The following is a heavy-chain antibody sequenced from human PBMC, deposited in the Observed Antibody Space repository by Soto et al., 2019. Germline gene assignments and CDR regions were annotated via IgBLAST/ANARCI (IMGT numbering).Heavy chain of an antibody. J-gene: IGHJ6*03. CDR2: IYYSGST. D-gene: IGHD6-13*01. CDR3: ARVIRGKAAPYYYYYMDV. Sequence: SETLSLTCTVSGGSISSYYWSWIRQPPGKGLEWIGYIYYSGSTNYNPSLKSRVTISVDTSKNQFSLKLSSVTAADTAVYYCARVIRGKAAPYYYYYMDVWGKGTTVTVSS. V-gene: IGHV4-59*01. CDR1: GGSISSYY.